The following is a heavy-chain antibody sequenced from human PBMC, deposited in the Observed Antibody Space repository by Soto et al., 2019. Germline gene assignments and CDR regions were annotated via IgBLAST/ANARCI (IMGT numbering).Heavy chain of an antibody. V-gene: IGHV4-34*01. CDR1: GGSFSGYY. J-gene: IGHJ4*02. CDR3: AREKITGLFDY. D-gene: IGHD3-16*01. CDR2: INHSGST. Sequence: SETLSLTCDVYGGSFSGYYWTWIRQPPGTGLEWIGEINHSGSTNYNPSLKSRVTISVDTSKNQFSLKLTSVTAADTAVYYCAREKITGLFDYWGQGTLVTVSS.